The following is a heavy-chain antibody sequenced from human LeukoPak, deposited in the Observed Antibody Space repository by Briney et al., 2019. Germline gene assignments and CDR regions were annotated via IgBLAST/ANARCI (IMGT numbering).Heavy chain of an antibody. CDR3: ATGVGATITNWFDP. V-gene: IGHV1-69*05. CDR1: VGIFSSYA. CDR2: MSPIFCTA. J-gene: IGHJ5*02. D-gene: IGHD1-26*01. Sequence: SVNVSCKASVGIFSSYAIRWVRQAPGQGLEWMGGMSPIFCTANYAQKFQVRVTITTDESTSTAYMKLSSLRSEDTAVYSCATGVGATITNWFDPWGQGTLVTVSS.